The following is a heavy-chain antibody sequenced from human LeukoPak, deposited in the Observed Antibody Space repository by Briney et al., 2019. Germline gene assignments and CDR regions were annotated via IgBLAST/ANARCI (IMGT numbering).Heavy chain of an antibody. CDR2: ISSSGSII. V-gene: IGHV3-48*03. D-gene: IGHD6-19*01. CDR3: ARDSSGWYYFDY. CDR1: GFTFSNYK. Sequence: PGGSLRLSCAASGFTFSNYKMNWVRQAPGKGLEWVSYISSSGSIIYYSDSVKGRFTISRDDAKNSLYLQMNSLRAEDTAVYYCARDSSGWYYFDYWGQGILVTVSS. J-gene: IGHJ4*02.